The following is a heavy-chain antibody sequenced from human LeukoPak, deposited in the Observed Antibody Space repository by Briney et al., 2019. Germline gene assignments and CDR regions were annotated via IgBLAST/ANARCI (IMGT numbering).Heavy chain of an antibody. CDR3: ARDGGKRQSNSGSYYPY. V-gene: IGHV3-7*01. Sequence: GGSLRLSCAASGFTFSSYWMSWVRQAPGKGLEWVANIKQDGSEKYCVDSVKGRFTISRDNAKNSLYLQMNSLRAEDTAVYYCARDGGKRQSNSGSYYPYWGQGTLVTVSS. J-gene: IGHJ4*02. D-gene: IGHD1-26*01. CDR2: IKQDGSEK. CDR1: GFTFSSYW.